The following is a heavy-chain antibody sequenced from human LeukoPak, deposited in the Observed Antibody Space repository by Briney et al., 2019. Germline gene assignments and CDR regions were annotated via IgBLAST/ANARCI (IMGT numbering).Heavy chain of an antibody. J-gene: IGHJ6*02. V-gene: IGHV3-21*01. CDR1: GFTFSSYS. CDR2: ISSSSSYI. D-gene: IGHD2-15*01. Sequence: KPGGSLRLSCAASGFTFSSYSMNWVRQAPGKGLEWVSSISSSSSYIYYADSVKGRFTISRDNAKNSLYLRMNSLRAEDTAVYYCARGVGYCSGGSCYPPSGLYYGMDVWGQGTTVTVSS. CDR3: ARGVGYCSGGSCYPPSGLYYGMDV.